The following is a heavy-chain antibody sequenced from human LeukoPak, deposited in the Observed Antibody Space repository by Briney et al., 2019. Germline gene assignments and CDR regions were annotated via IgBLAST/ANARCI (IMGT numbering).Heavy chain of an antibody. V-gene: IGHV1-8*01. CDR3: ARATPAGFYYDSGGYYWVNDAFDI. CDR1: GSTFTSYN. J-gene: IGHJ3*02. D-gene: IGHD3-22*01. Sequence: ASVKVSRKASGSTFTSYNINWVRQATGQGLEWMGWMNPNSGNTGNAQQFQGRVTMTKNTYISTAYMELSSLRSEDTAVYYCARATPAGFYYDSGGYYWVNDAFDIWGQGTMVTVSS. CDR2: MNPNSGNT.